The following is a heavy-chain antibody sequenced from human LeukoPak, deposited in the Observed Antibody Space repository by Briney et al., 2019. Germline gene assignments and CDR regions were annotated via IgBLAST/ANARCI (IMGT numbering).Heavy chain of an antibody. J-gene: IGHJ4*02. Sequence: PGESLKISCKGSGYSFTTYWIGWVRQMPGKGLGWMGIIYPGDSDTRYSPSFQGQVTISADKSISTAYLQWSSLKASDTAMYYCATYYYDSSGYYFFDYWGQGTLVTVSS. D-gene: IGHD3-22*01. CDR1: GYSFTTYW. V-gene: IGHV5-51*01. CDR2: IYPGDSDT. CDR3: ATYYYDSSGYYFFDY.